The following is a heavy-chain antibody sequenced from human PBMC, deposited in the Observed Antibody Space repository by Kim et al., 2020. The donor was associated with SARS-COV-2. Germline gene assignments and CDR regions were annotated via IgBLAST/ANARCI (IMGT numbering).Heavy chain of an antibody. CDR2: ISNDRSKK. D-gene: IGHD5-12*01. CDR1: GFSFNNYG. V-gene: IGHV3-30*18. J-gene: IGHJ6*02. CDR3: AKQGYIFQLHTYYRMDL. Sequence: GGSLRLSCAASGFSFNNYGMHWVRQAPGKGLEWVAFISNDRSKKHYLDSLKGRFTVSRDYSKNTLYLQMNSLKAEDTAVYYCAKQGYIFQLHTYYRMDLWRQETTLTVPS.